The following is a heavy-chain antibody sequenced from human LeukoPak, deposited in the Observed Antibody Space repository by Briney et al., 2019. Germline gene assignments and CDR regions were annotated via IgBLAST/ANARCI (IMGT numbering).Heavy chain of an antibody. CDR2: IYYSGST. CDR3: ARDQEAVGATTSGYFDY. V-gene: IGHV4-30-4*08. D-gene: IGHD1-26*01. J-gene: IGHJ4*02. CDR1: GGSISSGDYY. Sequence: PSQTLSLTCTVSGGSISSGDYYWSWIRQPPGKGLERIGYIYYSGSTYYNPSLKSRVTISVDTSKNQFSLKLSSVTAADTAVYYCARDQEAVGATTSGYFDYWGQGSLVTVSS.